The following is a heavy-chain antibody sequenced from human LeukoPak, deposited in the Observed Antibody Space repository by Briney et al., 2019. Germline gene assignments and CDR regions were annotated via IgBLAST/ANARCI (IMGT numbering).Heavy chain of an antibody. Sequence: TSETLSLTCTVSGGSINSYYWSWIRQPPGKGLEWIAYIYDIGSTNYNPSLKSRVTISVDTSKNQFSLRLSSLTAADTAIYYCARDVHRAFDVWGQGTMVTVSS. CDR1: GGSINSYY. CDR2: IYDIGST. V-gene: IGHV4-59*01. J-gene: IGHJ3*01. CDR3: ARDVHRAFDV.